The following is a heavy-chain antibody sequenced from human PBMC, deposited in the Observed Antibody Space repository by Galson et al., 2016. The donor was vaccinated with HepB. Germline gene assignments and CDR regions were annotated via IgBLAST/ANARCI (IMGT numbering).Heavy chain of an antibody. D-gene: IGHD2-21*02. J-gene: IGHJ5*01. CDR3: ARDQDSRSSGKWVTGNWFDS. V-gene: IGHV3-7*04. Sequence: SLRLSCAASGFTFSNYWMSWVRQSPGKGLEWVANIKHDGSEKNCVGSVEGRFTISRDNAKNSLYLQMNSLRVDDTAVYYCARDQDSRSSGKWVTGNWFDSWGQGTLVTVSS. CDR2: IKHDGSEK. CDR1: GFTFSNYW.